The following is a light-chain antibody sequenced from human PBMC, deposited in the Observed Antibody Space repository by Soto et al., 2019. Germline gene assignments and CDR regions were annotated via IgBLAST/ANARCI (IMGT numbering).Light chain of an antibody. J-gene: IGLJ2*01. CDR2: TND. CDR3: TAWDDTLNGPV. CDR1: SSNIGSNT. V-gene: IGLV1-44*01. Sequence: QSVLTQPPSVSGTPGQRVTISCSGSSSNIGSNTVNWYHQLPGTAPKLLIYTNDQRPSGVPDRFSGSKSGTSASLAVSGLQSEDEADYFCTAWDDTLNGPVFGGGTNLTVL.